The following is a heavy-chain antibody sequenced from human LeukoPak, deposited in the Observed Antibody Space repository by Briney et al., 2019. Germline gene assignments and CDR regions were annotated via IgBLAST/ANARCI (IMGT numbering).Heavy chain of an antibody. Sequence: GRSLRLSCAASGFIFSDHGMHWVRQPPGKGLEWVSTISGSGGSTYYADSVKGRFTISRDNSKNALFLQMNSLRAEDTAVYYCARWAGAYYDASGLRPFDIWGQGTLVTVSS. CDR2: ISGSGGST. CDR1: GFIFSDHG. J-gene: IGHJ3*02. D-gene: IGHD3-22*01. CDR3: ARWAGAYYDASGLRPFDI. V-gene: IGHV3-23*01.